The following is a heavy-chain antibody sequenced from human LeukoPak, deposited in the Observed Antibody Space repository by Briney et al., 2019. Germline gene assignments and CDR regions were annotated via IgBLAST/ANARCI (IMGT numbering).Heavy chain of an antibody. CDR3: ARDPRYCSGGSCYLEYFQH. V-gene: IGHV1-69*13. J-gene: IGHJ1*01. CDR1: GGTFSSYA. Sequence: ASVKVSCKASGGTFSSYAISWVRQAPGQGLEWMGGIIPIFGTANYAQKFQGRVTITADESTSTAYMELSSLRSEDTAVYYRARDPRYCSGGSCYLEYFQHWGQGTLVTVSS. CDR2: IIPIFGTA. D-gene: IGHD2-15*01.